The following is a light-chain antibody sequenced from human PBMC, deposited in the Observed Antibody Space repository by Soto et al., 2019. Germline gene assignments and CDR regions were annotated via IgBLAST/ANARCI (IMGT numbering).Light chain of an antibody. Sequence: VLPQSQYCLSFSPVERSTLSFMASQSVSSSYLAWYQQKPGQAPRLLIYDASRRATGIPDRFSGSGSGTDFSLTICSLETDDFPVYYCQHYDNARWTFGLGTKVDIK. CDR1: QSVSSSY. J-gene: IGKJ1*01. CDR3: QHYDNARWT. V-gene: IGKV3-20*01. CDR2: DAS.